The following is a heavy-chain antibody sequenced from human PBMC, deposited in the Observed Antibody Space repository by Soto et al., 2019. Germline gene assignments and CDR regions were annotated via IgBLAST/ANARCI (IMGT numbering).Heavy chain of an antibody. CDR1: GFTFSSYA. V-gene: IGHV3-30-3*01. CDR3: ARYIVVVTATYAFDL. CDR2: ISYDGSNK. J-gene: IGHJ3*01. D-gene: IGHD2-21*02. Sequence: PGGSLRLSCAASGFTFSSYAMHWVRQAPGKGLEWVAVISYDGSNKYYADSVKGRFTISRDNSKNTLYLQMNRLRAEDTAVYYCARYIVVVTATYAFDLWGQGTMVTVSS.